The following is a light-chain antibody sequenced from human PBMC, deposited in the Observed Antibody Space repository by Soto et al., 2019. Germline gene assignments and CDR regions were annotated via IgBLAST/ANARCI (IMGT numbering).Light chain of an antibody. CDR3: QEHGNSRGT. Sequence: IAFAQSKGTLSLCRGGVEILACRASQSVSSSYLAWYQQKPGQAPRLLIYNASSRATGIPDRFSGSGACRDCTLTISSLEPEDVPVYSCQEHGNSRGTFGQGTKVDI. CDR2: NAS. J-gene: IGKJ1*01. V-gene: IGKV3-20*01. CDR1: QSVSSSY.